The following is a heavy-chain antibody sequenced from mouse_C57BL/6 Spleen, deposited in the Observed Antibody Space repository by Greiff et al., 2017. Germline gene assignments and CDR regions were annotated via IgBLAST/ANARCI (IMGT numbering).Heavy chain of an antibody. CDR1: GFTFSSYA. V-gene: IGHV5-9-1*02. CDR3: TRESYYDYDGFAY. CDR2: ISSGGDYI. D-gene: IGHD2-4*01. J-gene: IGHJ3*01. Sequence: EVQVVESGAGLVKPGGSLKLSCAASGFTFSSYAMSWVRQTPEKGLEWVAYISSGGDYISYADTVKGRYTISRDNARNTLYLQMSSLKSEDTAMYYCTRESYYDYDGFAYWGKGTLVTVSA.